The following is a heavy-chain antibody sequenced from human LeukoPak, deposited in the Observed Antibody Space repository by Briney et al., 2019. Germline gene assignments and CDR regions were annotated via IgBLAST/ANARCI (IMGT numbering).Heavy chain of an antibody. J-gene: IGHJ4*02. Sequence: PSETLSLTCTVSGGSISSGGYYWSWIRQHPGKGLEWIGYIYYSGSTYYNPSLKSRVTISVDTSKNQFSLKLSSVTAADTAVYYCAREASSYGFAQLDYWGQGTLVTVSS. CDR2: IYYSGST. CDR1: GGSISSGGYY. D-gene: IGHD5-18*01. CDR3: AREASSYGFAQLDY. V-gene: IGHV4-31*03.